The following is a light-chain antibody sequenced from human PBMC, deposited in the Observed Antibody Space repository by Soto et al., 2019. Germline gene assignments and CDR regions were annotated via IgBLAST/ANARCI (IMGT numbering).Light chain of an antibody. J-gene: IGKJ1*01. CDR2: AAS. Sequence: TPMTQSPLSLSASAGHPIIITCRASRDGGSDVSSYHQKPRQAPKLVIYAASNLYTGVPSRISGRRSGTEFTLTISSLQPEDFASYYCRQDYGDSWTFGQGTKVDIK. V-gene: IGKV1-6*01. CDR1: RDGGSD. CDR3: RQDYGDSWT.